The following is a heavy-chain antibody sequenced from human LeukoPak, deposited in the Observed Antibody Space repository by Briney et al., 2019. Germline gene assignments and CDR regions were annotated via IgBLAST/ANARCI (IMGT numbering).Heavy chain of an antibody. J-gene: IGHJ4*02. Sequence: GGSLRLSCAASGFSFSTHSLTWVRQAPGKGLQWVATINHDGSEKDYVDSVKGRFTISRDNAENSLYLQLDSLRAEDTAIYYCARGSGWLDYWGQGTLVTVSS. D-gene: IGHD6-19*01. CDR2: INHDGSEK. V-gene: IGHV3-7*03. CDR3: ARGSGWLDY. CDR1: GFSFSTHS.